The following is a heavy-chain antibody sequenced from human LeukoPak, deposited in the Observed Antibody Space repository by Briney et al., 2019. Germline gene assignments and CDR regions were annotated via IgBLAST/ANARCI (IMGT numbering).Heavy chain of an antibody. CDR2: IIPMLGTA. V-gene: IGHV1-69*16. CDR3: ARDGLLTRTGMDV. CDR1: GGSLSDYT. Sequence: AVKVSCKSSGGSLSDYTISWVRQAPGQGLEWMGGIIPMLGTAKYAQNFQGRVTITTDDSSSTVYMELSSLRFEDTASYFCARDGLLTRTGMDVWGKGTTVTVSS. J-gene: IGHJ6*03. D-gene: IGHD3/OR15-3a*01.